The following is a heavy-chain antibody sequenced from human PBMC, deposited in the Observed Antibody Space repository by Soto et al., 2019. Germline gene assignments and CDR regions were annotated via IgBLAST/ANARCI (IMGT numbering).Heavy chain of an antibody. CDR3: ARRSPVGASTHFAY. D-gene: IGHD1-26*01. V-gene: IGHV1-69*13. CDR2: IIPIFGTA. J-gene: IGHJ4*02. CDR1: GGTFSSYA. Sequence: SSVKVSCKASGGTFSSYAISWVGQAPGQGLEWMGGIIPIFGTANYAQKFQGRVTITADESTSTAYMELRSLRSEDTAVYYCARRSPVGASTHFAYWGQRTLVTVSS.